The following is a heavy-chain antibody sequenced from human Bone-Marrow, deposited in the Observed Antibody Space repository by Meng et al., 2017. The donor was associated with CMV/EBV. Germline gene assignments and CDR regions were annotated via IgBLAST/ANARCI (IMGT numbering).Heavy chain of an antibody. CDR1: GFTFSRNG. CDR3: ARDLGTVAPGF. D-gene: IGHD4-23*01. V-gene: IGHV4-4*02. CDR2: IYHSGST. Sequence: GFTFSRNGMHWVRQAPGKGLEWIGEIYHSGSTNYNPSLKSRVTISVDKSKNQLSLKLNSMTAADTAVYYCARDLGTVAPGFWGQGTLVTVSS. J-gene: IGHJ4*02.